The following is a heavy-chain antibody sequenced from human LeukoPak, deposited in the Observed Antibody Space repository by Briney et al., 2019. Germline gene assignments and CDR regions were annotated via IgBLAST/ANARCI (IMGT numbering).Heavy chain of an antibody. V-gene: IGHV3-30*02. CDR1: GFTFSSYG. Sequence: GGSLRLSCAASGFTFSSYGMHWVRQAPGKGLEWVAFIRYDGSNKYYADSVKGRFTISRDNSKSTLYLQMNSLRAEDTAVFYCAKERFYGAATHAFDIGGQGTMVTVSS. CDR2: IRYDGSNK. CDR3: AKERFYGAATHAFDI. J-gene: IGHJ3*02. D-gene: IGHD4-17*01.